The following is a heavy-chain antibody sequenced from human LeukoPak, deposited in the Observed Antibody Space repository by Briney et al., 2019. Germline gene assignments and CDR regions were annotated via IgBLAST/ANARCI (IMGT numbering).Heavy chain of an antibody. CDR2: INHSGST. CDR3: ARGRVF. J-gene: IGHJ4*02. CDR1: GGSFSGYY. V-gene: IGHV4-34*01. Sequence: MPSETLSLTCAVYGGSFSGYYWSWIRQPPGKGLEWIGEINHSGSTNYNPSLKSRVTISVDTSKNQFSLKLSSVTAADTAVYYCARGRVFWGQRTLVTVSS.